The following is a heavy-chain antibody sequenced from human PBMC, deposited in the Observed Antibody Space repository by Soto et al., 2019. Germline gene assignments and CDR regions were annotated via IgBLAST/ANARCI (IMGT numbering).Heavy chain of an antibody. CDR1: GGSISSGY. V-gene: IGHV4-59*08. J-gene: IGHJ5*02. Sequence: PSETLSPTSFVAGGSISSGYWTWIRHPPGKGLGWIGYIYLGGSINYNPSLKSRVIISVDTAKNQFSLRLSSVTAADTAVYNCARLGEYFQSLDPWGPGTLVTVSS. CDR3: ARLGEYFQSLDP. CDR2: IYLGGSI. D-gene: IGHD3-9*01.